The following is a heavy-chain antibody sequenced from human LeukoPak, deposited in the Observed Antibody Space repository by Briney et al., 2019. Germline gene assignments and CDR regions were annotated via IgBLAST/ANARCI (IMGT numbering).Heavy chain of an antibody. CDR2: TRNKANSYTT. D-gene: IGHD1-1*01. Sequence: GGSLRLSCAASGFTFSDHYMDWVRQAPGKGLEWVGRTRNKANSYTTEYAASVKGRFTISRDDSKNSLYLQVNSLKTEDTAVYYCARRKETTGDAFDIWGQGTMVTVSS. V-gene: IGHV3-72*01. CDR3: ARRKETTGDAFDI. CDR1: GFTFSDHY. J-gene: IGHJ3*02.